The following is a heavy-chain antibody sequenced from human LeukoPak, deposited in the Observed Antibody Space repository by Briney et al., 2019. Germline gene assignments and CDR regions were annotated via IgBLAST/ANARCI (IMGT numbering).Heavy chain of an antibody. CDR1: GYTFTGYY. Sequence: ASVKVSCKASGYTFTGYYMHWVRQAPGQGVEWMGWINPNSGGTNYAQKFQGRVTMTSDTSISTAYMELSRLRSDDTAVYYCARAPIQGYCSSTSCQALDYWGQGTLVTVSS. CDR2: INPNSGGT. D-gene: IGHD2-2*01. CDR3: ARAPIQGYCSSTSCQALDY. J-gene: IGHJ4*02. V-gene: IGHV1-2*02.